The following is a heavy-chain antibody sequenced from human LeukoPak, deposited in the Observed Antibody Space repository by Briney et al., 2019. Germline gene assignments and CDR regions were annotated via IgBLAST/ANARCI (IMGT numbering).Heavy chain of an antibody. J-gene: IGHJ3*02. V-gene: IGHV4-4*02. D-gene: IGHD6-19*01. CDR3: ARDLYPEHVKKAVAGSQTHRTNDGLHAFEI. Sequence: PSGTLSLTCAVSGGSISSSNWWSWVRQPPGKGLEWIGEIYHSGSTNYNPSLKSRVTISVDKSKNQFSLKLSSVTAADTAVYYCARDLYPEHVKKAVAGSQTHRTNDGLHAFEIWGQGTMVTVSS. CDR1: GGSISSSNW. CDR2: IYHSGST.